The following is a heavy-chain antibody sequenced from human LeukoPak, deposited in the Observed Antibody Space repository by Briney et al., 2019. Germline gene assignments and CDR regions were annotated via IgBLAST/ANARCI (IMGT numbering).Heavy chain of an antibody. D-gene: IGHD1-26*01. CDR2: ISGSGSIT. V-gene: IGHV3-23*01. CDR3: ARDVFSLGSGRYVGGGFDI. CDR1: GFTFSTYA. J-gene: IGHJ3*02. Sequence: GGSLRLSCEASGFTFSTYAMSWVRQAPGKGLEWVSGISGSGSITYYADSFKGRFTISRDNAKNSLYLQMNSLRAEDTAVYYCARDVFSLGSGRYVGGGFDIWGQGTMVTVSS.